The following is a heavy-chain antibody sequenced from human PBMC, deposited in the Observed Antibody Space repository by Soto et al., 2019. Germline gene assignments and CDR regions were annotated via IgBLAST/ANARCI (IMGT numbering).Heavy chain of an antibody. CDR3: ARSIAVAGLDY. J-gene: IGHJ4*02. D-gene: IGHD6-19*01. CDR1: GFTFSGYG. CDR2: ISNDGRTK. Sequence: GGSLRLSCAASGFTFSGYGMHWVRQAPGKGLEWVAAISNDGRTKYYADSVKGRFTISRDNSKNTVYLQMNSLRGDDTAVYYCARSIAVAGLDYWGQGXLVTVSS. V-gene: IGHV3-30*03.